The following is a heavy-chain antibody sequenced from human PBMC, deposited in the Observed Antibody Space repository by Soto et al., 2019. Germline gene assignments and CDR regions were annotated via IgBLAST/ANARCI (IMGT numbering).Heavy chain of an antibody. J-gene: IGHJ6*02. CDR2: ISYDGSNK. CDR3: AKWGDSSSWRREGALRYGMDV. V-gene: IGHV3-30*18. CDR1: GFTFSSYG. D-gene: IGHD6-13*01. Sequence: PGGSLRLSCAASGFTFSSYGMHWVRQAPGKGLEWVAVISYDGSNKYYADSVKGRFTISRDNSKNTLYLQMNSLRAEDTAVYYCAKWGDSSSWRREGALRYGMDVWGQGTTVTVSS.